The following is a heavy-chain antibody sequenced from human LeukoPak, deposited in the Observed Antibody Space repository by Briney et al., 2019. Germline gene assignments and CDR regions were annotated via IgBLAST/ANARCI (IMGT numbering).Heavy chain of an antibody. CDR2: IIPIFGTA. CDR1: GGTFSSYA. CDR3: ARVPVEQYHSGYDRDAFDI. D-gene: IGHD5-12*01. J-gene: IGHJ3*02. V-gene: IGHV1-69*05. Sequence: GSSVKVSCKASGGTFSSYAISWVRQAPGQGLEWMGRIIPIFGTANYAQKFQGRVTITTDESTSTAYMELSSLRSEDTAVYYCARVPVEQYHSGYDRDAFDIWGQGTMVTVSS.